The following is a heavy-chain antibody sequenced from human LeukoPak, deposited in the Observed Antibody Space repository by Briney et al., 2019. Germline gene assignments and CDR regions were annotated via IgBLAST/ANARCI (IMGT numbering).Heavy chain of an antibody. D-gene: IGHD6-6*01. CDR3: AEGPDSSSSPYHWFDP. Sequence: ASVKVSCKASGYTFTGYYMHWVRQAPGQGLEWMGWINPNSGGTNYAQKFQGRVTMTRDTSISTAYMELGRLRSDDTAVYYCAEGPDSSSSPYHWFDPWGQGTLVTVSS. CDR2: INPNSGGT. J-gene: IGHJ5*02. V-gene: IGHV1-2*02. CDR1: GYTFTGYY.